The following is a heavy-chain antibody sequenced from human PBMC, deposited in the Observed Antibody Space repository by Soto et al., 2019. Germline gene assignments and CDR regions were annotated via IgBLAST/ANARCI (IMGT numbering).Heavy chain of an antibody. J-gene: IGHJ6*02. Sequence: LRLSCAASGFSLSNNGMHWVRQAPGKGLEWVAVISYDGNNKYYADSVKGRFAISRDNSKNTVYLEMNNLRAEDTAMYYCAKGGSGNYLTYYYYYGMDVWGQGTTVTVSS. CDR1: GFSLSNNG. CDR3: AKGGSGNYLTYYYYYGMDV. D-gene: IGHD3-22*01. V-gene: IGHV3-30*18. CDR2: ISYDGNNK.